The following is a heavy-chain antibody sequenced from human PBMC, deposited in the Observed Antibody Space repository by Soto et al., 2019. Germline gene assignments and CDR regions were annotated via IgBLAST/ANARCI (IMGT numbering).Heavy chain of an antibody. J-gene: IGHJ5*02. Sequence: LSLTCTVSGGSISSGGYYWSWIRQPPGKGLEWIGYIYYSGSTYYNPSLKSRVTISVDTSKNQFSLKLSSVTAADTAVYYCARLGGGNGFDPWGQGTLVTVSS. CDR1: GGSISSGGYY. V-gene: IGHV4-31*03. CDR2: IYYSGST. CDR3: ARLGGGNGFDP. D-gene: IGHD2-15*01.